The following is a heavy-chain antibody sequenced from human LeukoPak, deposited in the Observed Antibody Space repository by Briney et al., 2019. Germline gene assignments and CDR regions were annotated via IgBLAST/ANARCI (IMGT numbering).Heavy chain of an antibody. D-gene: IGHD3-10*01. CDR2: ISSSGSTI. J-gene: IGHJ6*03. CDR3: ARRYYYGSGSLYYMDV. Sequence: GGSLRLSCAASGFTFDDYGMSWVRQAPGKGLEWVSYISSSGSTIYYADSVKGRFTISRDNAKNSLYLQMNSLRAEDTAVYYCARRYYYGSGSLYYMDVWGKGTTVTVSS. V-gene: IGHV3-48*01. CDR1: GFTFDDYG.